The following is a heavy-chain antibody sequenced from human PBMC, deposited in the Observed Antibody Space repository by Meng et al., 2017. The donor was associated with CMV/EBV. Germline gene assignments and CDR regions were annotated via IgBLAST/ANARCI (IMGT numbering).Heavy chain of an antibody. D-gene: IGHD3-10*01. CDR2: IYPGDSDT. V-gene: IGHV5-51*01. J-gene: IGHJ5*02. Sequence: GAAYSFTSYGIGWVRQMPGKGLEWMGIIYPGDSDTRYSPSFQGQVTISADKSISTAYLQWSSLKASDTAMYYCARRYGSGSYWFDPWGQGTLVTVSS. CDR1: AYSFTSYG. CDR3: ARRYGSGSYWFDP.